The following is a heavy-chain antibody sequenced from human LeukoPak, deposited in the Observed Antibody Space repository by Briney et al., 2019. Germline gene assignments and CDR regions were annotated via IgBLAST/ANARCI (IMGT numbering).Heavy chain of an antibody. J-gene: IGHJ4*02. CDR2: IYYSGST. Sequence: PSETLSLTCTVSGGSISSSSYYWGWIRQPPGKGLEWIGSIYYSGSTYYNPSLKSRVTISVDTSKNQFSLKLSSVTAADTAVYYCHADLWGCSGGSCYSDFDYWGQGTLVTVSS. V-gene: IGHV4-39*01. D-gene: IGHD2-15*01. CDR1: GGSISSSSYY. CDR3: HADLWGCSGGSCYSDFDY.